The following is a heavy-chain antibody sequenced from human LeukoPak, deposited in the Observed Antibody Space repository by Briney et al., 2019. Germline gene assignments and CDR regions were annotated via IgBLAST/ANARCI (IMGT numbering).Heavy chain of an antibody. Sequence: HAGGSLRLSCAASGFTFSSYAMSWVRQAPGKGLEWVSVISGTDGSAYYADSVKGRFTISRDNSKNTLYLQMNSLRAEDTAVYDCAKVVASYYYGSGSYSNPPNYFDYWGQGTLVTVSS. V-gene: IGHV3-23*01. J-gene: IGHJ4*02. CDR2: ISGTDGSA. CDR3: AKVVASYYYGSGSYSNPPNYFDY. D-gene: IGHD3-10*01. CDR1: GFTFSSYA.